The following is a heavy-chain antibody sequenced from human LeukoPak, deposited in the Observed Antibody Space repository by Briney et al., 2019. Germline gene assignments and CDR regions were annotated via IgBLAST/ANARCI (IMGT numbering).Heavy chain of an antibody. CDR2: INSDGGST. CDR3: ARSPYGGYGDN. V-gene: IGHV3-74*01. D-gene: IGHD4-17*01. Sequence: TGGSLRLSCAASGFTFSSYWMHWVRQPPGKGLVWVSRINSDGGSTTYADSVKGRFTISRDNARNTLYLQMNSLRAEDTAVYYCARSPYGGYGDNWGQGTLVTVSS. CDR1: GFTFSSYW. J-gene: IGHJ4*02.